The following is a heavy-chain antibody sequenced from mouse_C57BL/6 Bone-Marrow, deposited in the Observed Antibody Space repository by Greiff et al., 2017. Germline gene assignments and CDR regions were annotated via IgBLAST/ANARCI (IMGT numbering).Heavy chain of an antibody. V-gene: IGHV1-81*01. D-gene: IGHD1-1*01. CDR3: ARPPGAVYYYGSSYWYFDV. J-gene: IGHJ1*03. CDR2: IYPRSGNT. Sequence: QVQLQQSGAELARPGASVKLSCKASGYTFTSYGISWVKQRTGQGLEWIGEIYPRSGNTYYNEKFKGKATLTADKSSSTAYMELRSLTSEDSAVYFCARPPGAVYYYGSSYWYFDVWGTGTTVTVSS. CDR1: GYTFTSYG.